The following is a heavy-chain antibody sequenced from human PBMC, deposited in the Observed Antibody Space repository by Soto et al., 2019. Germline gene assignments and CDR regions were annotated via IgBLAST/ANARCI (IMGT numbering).Heavy chain of an antibody. D-gene: IGHD3-10*01. V-gene: IGHV4-59*01. J-gene: IGHJ5*02. CDR2: IYYSGST. CDR3: ARDPGSGSYYGWFDP. CDR1: GGSIRRYY. Sequence: SETQSLTCTVSGGSIRRYYLNWIRQPPGKGLEWIGYIYYSGSTNYNPSLKSRVTISVDTSKNQFSLKLSSVTAADTAVYYCARDPGSGSYYGWFDPWGQGTLVTSPQ.